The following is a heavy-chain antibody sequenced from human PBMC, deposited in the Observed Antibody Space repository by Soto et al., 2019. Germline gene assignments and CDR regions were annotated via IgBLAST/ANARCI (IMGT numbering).Heavy chain of an antibody. CDR3: ARLKVSEYQLLRSYYYYYGMDV. D-gene: IGHD2-2*01. Sequence: GESLKISCKGSGYSFTSYWISWVRQMPGKGLEWLGRIDPSDSYTNYSSSFQGHVTISADKSISTAYLQWSSLKASDTAMYYCARLKVSEYQLLRSYYYYYGMDVWGQGTTVTVSS. J-gene: IGHJ6*02. CDR2: IDPSDSYT. CDR1: GYSFTSYW. V-gene: IGHV5-10-1*01.